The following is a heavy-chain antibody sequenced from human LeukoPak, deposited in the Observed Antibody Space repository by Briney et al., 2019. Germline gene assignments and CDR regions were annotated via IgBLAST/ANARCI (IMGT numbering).Heavy chain of an antibody. CDR2: ISASTGGT. J-gene: IGHJ4*02. CDR3: AKVLSAAATGY. Sequence: GGSLRLSCAASGFTFSSYAMSWVRQAPGKGLEWVSSISASTGGTYYADSVKGRFTISRDNSKNTLYLRMNSLRAEDTAVYYCAKVLSAAATGYWGQGTLVTVSS. CDR1: GFTFSSYA. D-gene: IGHD6-13*01. V-gene: IGHV3-23*01.